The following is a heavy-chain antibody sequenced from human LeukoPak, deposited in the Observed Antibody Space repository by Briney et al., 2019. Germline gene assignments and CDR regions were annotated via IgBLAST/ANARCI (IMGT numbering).Heavy chain of an antibody. CDR2: IYHSGST. J-gene: IGHJ4*02. CDR1: GYSISSGYY. V-gene: IGHV4-38-2*02. D-gene: IGHD3-22*01. Sequence: SETLSLTCTVSGYSISSGYYWGWIRQPPGKGLEWIGSIYHSGSTYYNPSLKSRVTISVDTSKNQFSLKLSSVTAADTAVYYCAGNYYDSSGADYWGQGTLVTVSS. CDR3: AGNYYDSSGADY.